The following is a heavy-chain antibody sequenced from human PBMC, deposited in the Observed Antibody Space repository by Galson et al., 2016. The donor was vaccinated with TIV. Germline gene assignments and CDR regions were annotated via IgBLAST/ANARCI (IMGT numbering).Heavy chain of an antibody. V-gene: IGHV3-30*18. CDR1: GFSFSSYG. Sequence: SLRPSCAASGFSFSSYGTHWVRQAPGKGLEWVAVILYDGTNKYYADSVKGRFTISRDNSKNTLSLQMNSLGTEDTAVYYCAKDPRIYGDYLLAYFDYWGQGTLVTVSS. CDR3: AKDPRIYGDYLLAYFDY. D-gene: IGHD4-17*01. J-gene: IGHJ4*02. CDR2: ILYDGTNK.